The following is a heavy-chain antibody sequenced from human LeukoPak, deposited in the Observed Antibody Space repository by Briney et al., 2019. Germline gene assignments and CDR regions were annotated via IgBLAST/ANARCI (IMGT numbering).Heavy chain of an antibody. V-gene: IGHV3-74*01. D-gene: IGHD3-10*01. CDR3: ARDLVLGSGSYGQ. CDR1: GFTFSTYW. Sequence: QPGGSLRLSCAASGFTFSTYWMHWVRQAPGKGLVWVSRIHGDGTFTTSADSVKGRFTISRDNAQNMVYLQMNSLRVEDTAVYYCARDLVLGSGSYGQWGQGTLSPSPQ. CDR2: IHGDGTFT. J-gene: IGHJ4*02.